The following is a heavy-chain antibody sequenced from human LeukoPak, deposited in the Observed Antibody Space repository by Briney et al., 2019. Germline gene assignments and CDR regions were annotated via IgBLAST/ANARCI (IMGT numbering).Heavy chain of an antibody. D-gene: IGHD5-12*01. V-gene: IGHV3-11*01. CDR2: IGADGSSE. CDR3: ARAGTYSGYKVFDT. Sequence: GGSLRLSCAASRFIFSNYYMSWIRQTPGKGLEWIANIGADGSSENYADSAKGRFTISRDNARNSLFLQMSSLRVEDTAVYFCARAGTYSGYKVFDTWGQGTLVTVAS. J-gene: IGHJ5*02. CDR1: RFIFSNYY.